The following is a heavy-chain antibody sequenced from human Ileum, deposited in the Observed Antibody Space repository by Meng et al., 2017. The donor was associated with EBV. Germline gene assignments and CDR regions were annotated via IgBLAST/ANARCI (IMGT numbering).Heavy chain of an antibody. CDR2: IYGQGDK. CDR3: ALRPRQLLRGWFDS. J-gene: IGHJ5*01. V-gene: IGHV2-5*01. CDR1: GFSLSTGGVG. D-gene: IGHD6-13*01. Sequence: QTTLKASAPTVVKPTQTLTLTCSFSGFSLSTGGVGVGWIRQPPGKALEWLAMIYGQGDKHYSPSLTSRLTITKDTSKNQVVLTMTNMDSVDTATYYCALRPRQLLRGWFDSWGQGALVTVSS.